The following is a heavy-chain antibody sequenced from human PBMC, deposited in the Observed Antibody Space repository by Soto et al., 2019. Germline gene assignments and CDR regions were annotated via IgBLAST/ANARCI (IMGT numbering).Heavy chain of an antibody. Sequence: SETLSLTCTVSGGSISSYYWSWIRQPPGKGLEWIGYIYYSGSTNYNPSLKSRVTISVDTSKNQFSLKLSSVTAVDTAVYYCARRVAGTTYFDYWGQGTLLTVSS. V-gene: IGHV4-59*01. CDR3: ARRVAGTTYFDY. D-gene: IGHD6-19*01. CDR1: GGSISSYY. CDR2: IYYSGST. J-gene: IGHJ4*02.